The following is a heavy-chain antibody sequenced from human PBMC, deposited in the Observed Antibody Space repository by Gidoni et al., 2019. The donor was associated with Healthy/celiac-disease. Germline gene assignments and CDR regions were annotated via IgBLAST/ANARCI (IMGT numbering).Heavy chain of an antibody. V-gene: IGHV4-59*01. D-gene: IGHD1-7*01. Sequence: QVQLQESGPGLVKPSETLSLTCTVSGGFISSYYWSWIRQPPGKGLEWIGYIYYSGSTNYNPSLKSRVTISVDTSKNQFSLKLSSVTAADTAVYYCARTITGTTYVEAFDIWGQGTMVTVSS. CDR2: IYYSGST. J-gene: IGHJ3*02. CDR3: ARTITGTTYVEAFDI. CDR1: GGFISSYY.